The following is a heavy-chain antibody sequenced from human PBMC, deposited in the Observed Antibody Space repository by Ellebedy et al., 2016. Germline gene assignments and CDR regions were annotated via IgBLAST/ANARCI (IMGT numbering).Heavy chain of an antibody. CDR3: ARDFPLHYFDY. CDR1: GFTVSSNY. D-gene: IGHD5/OR15-5a*01. Sequence: GGSLRLSXAASGFTVSSNYMSWVRQAPGKGLEWVSVIYSGGSTYYADSVKGRFTISRDNSKNTLSLQMNSLRVEDTAVYYCARDFPLHYFDYWGQGTLVTVSS. J-gene: IGHJ4*02. V-gene: IGHV3-53*01. CDR2: IYSGGST.